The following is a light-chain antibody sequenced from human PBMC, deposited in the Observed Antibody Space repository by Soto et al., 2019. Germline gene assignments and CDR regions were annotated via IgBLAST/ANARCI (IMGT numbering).Light chain of an antibody. V-gene: IGKV1-39*01. CDR1: QSISNY. Sequence: DIQMTQSPSSLSASVGDRVTITCWASQSISNYVNWYQQRPGKAPNLLIYTASTLHSGVPSRFSGSGSGRDFTLTISSLHPDDFATYYCQQSYHTLPLTFGGGTKVEI. CDR2: TAS. CDR3: QQSYHTLPLT. J-gene: IGKJ4*02.